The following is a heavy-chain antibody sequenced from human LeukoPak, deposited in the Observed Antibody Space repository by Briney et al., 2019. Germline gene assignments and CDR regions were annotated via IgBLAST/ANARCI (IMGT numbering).Heavy chain of an antibody. CDR2: ISGSGGRT. V-gene: IGHV3-23*01. CDR1: GFTFSSYA. D-gene: IGHD6-19*01. Sequence: GGSLRLSCAASGFTFSSYAMSWVRQAPGKGLEWVSAISGSGGRTYYADSVKGRFTISRDSSKNALYLQMNSLRAEDTAVYYCAKRQYSSGFYGMDVWGQGTTVTVSS. CDR3: AKRQYSSGFYGMDV. J-gene: IGHJ6*02.